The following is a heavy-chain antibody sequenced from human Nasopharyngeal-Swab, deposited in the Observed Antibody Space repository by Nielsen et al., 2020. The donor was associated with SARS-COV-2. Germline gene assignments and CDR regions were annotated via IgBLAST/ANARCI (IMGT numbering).Heavy chain of an antibody. J-gene: IGHJ4*02. CDR1: GFTFSSYS. D-gene: IGHD3-10*01. CDR2: IWYDGSNK. V-gene: IGHV3-33*08. CDR3: ARDGARHYYGSGSNQYYFDY. Sequence: GGSLRLSCAASGFTFSSYSMNWVRQAPGKGLEWVAVIWYDGSNKYYADSVKGRFTISRDNSKNTLYLQMNSLRAEDTAVYYCARDGARHYYGSGSNQYYFDYWGQGTLVTVSS.